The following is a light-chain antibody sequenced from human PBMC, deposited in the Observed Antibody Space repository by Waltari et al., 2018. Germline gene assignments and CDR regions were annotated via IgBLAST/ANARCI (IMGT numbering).Light chain of an antibody. CDR3: CSFADGSTPNWV. CDR1: SSDVGNYNL. Sequence: QSALTQPASVSGSPGQSITISCTGISSDVGNYNLVSWYQQHPGKAPKLMIYEGSKRPSGVSNRFSGSKSGSTASLTISGLQAEDEADYYCCSFADGSTPNWVFGGGTKLTVL. V-gene: IGLV2-23*01. CDR2: EGS. J-gene: IGLJ3*02.